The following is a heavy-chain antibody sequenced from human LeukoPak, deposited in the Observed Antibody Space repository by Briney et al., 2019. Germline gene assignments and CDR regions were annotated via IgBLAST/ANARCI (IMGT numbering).Heavy chain of an antibody. J-gene: IGHJ4*02. CDR2: ISTYNGNT. CDR1: GYTFTNYG. CDR3: ARAYYYDSSGSKIDY. D-gene: IGHD3-22*01. V-gene: IGHV1-18*01. Sequence: ASVKVSCKASGYTFTNYGISWVRQAPGQSLEWMGWISTYNGNTNYAENLQGRVTMTTDTSTSTAYMELSSLRSEDTAVYYCARAYYYDSSGSKIDYWGQGTLVTVSS.